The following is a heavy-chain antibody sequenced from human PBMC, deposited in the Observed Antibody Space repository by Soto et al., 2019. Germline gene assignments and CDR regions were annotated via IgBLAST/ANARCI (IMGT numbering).Heavy chain of an antibody. D-gene: IGHD6-13*01. CDR2: INHSGST. J-gene: IGHJ4*02. CDR1: GGSFSGYY. V-gene: IGHV4-34*01. CDR3: AIAAAGNHLDH. Sequence: SETLSLTCAVYGGSFSGYYWSWIRQPPGKGLEWIGEINHSGSTNYSPSLKSRVTISIDTSKNQFSLELSSVTAADTAVYYCAIAAAGNHLDHWGQGTLVT.